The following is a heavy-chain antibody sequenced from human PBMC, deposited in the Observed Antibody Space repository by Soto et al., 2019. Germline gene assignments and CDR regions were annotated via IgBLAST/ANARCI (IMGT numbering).Heavy chain of an antibody. CDR2: IRGFSPYT. CDR3: AKDRGYDAHDYYYNAMDV. D-gene: IGHD3-10*01. J-gene: IGHJ6*02. Sequence: GVSLRLSCISSGFTFRTYTMNWVRQAPGKGLEWVSGIRGFSPYTFYAESVKGRFTISRDNAKNSLYLQMNSLRAEDTAVYYCAKDRGYDAHDYYYNAMDVWGQGTTVTVSS. V-gene: IGHV3-21*01. CDR1: GFTFRTYT.